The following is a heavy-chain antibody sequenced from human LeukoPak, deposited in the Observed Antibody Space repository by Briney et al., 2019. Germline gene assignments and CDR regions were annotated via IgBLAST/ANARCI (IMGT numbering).Heavy chain of an antibody. Sequence: PGGSLRLSCAASGFTFSSYWMSWVRQAPGKGLEWVANIKQDGSEKYYVDSVKGRFTISRDNAKNSLYLQMNSLRAEDTAVYYCAKDSPNLPTIPQFDPWGQGTLVTVSS. CDR3: AKDSPNLPTIPQFDP. V-gene: IGHV3-7*03. CDR2: IKQDGSEK. D-gene: IGHD3-9*01. J-gene: IGHJ5*02. CDR1: GFTFSSYW.